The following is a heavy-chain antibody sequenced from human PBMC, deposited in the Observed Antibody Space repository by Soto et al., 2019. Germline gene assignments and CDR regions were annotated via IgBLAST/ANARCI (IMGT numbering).Heavy chain of an antibody. Sequence: SETLSLTCAVSGYSISSGYYWGWIRQPPGKGLEWIGSIYHSGSTYYNPSLKSRVTISVDTSKNQFSLKLSSVTAADTAVYYCARGITYYDILTGPHAASYFDYWGQGTLVTVSS. V-gene: IGHV4-38-2*01. CDR1: GYSISSGYY. D-gene: IGHD3-9*01. J-gene: IGHJ4*02. CDR2: IYHSGST. CDR3: ARGITYYDILTGPHAASYFDY.